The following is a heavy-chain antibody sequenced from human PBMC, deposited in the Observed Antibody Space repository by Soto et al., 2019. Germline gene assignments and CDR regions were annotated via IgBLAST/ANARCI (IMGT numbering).Heavy chain of an antibody. CDR2: ISAYNGNT. J-gene: IGHJ6*03. CDR1: GYTFTSYG. V-gene: IGHV1-18*01. CDR3: VRFQAKGRLGAEYYYYMDV. Sequence: ASVKVSCKASGYTFTSYGISWVRQAPGQGLEWMGWISAYNGNTNYAQKLQGRVTMTTDTSTSTAYMELRSLRSDDTAVYYCVRFQAKGRLGAEYYYYMDVWGKGTTVTVSS. D-gene: IGHD2-15*01.